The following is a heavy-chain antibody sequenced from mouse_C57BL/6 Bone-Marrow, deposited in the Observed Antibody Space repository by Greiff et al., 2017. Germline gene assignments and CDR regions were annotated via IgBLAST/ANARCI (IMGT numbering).Heavy chain of an antibody. CDR2: IVPSDSYT. V-gene: IGHV1-69*01. Sequence: QVQLQQPGAELVMPGASVKLSCKASGYTFTSYWMHWVKQRPGQGLEWIGEIVPSDSYTNYNQKFKGKSTLTVDKSSSTAYMQLSSLTSEDSAVYYCARYQITTVVDWYFDVWGTGTTVTVSS. J-gene: IGHJ1*03. CDR3: ARYQITTVVDWYFDV. D-gene: IGHD1-1*01. CDR1: GYTFTSYW.